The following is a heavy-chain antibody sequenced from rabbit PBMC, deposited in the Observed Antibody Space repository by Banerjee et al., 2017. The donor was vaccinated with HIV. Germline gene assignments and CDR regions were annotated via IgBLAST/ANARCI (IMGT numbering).Heavy chain of an antibody. CDR3: ARHGGPNYGGDLHL. CDR2: IYTGSGST. Sequence: QSLEESGGDLVKPGASLTLTCKASGFSFSSAYDMCWVRQAPGKGLEWIACIYTGSGSTYYASWAKGRFTISKTSSTTVTLQMTSLTAADTATYFCARHGGPNYGGDLHLWGPGTLVTVS. CDR1: GFSFSSAYD. D-gene: IGHD2-1*01. V-gene: IGHV1S40*01. J-gene: IGHJ4*01.